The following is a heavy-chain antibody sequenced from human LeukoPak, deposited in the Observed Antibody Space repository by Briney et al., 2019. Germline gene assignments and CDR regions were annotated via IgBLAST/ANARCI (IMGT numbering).Heavy chain of an antibody. Sequence: SETLSLTCAVYGGSFSGYYWSWIRQPPGKGLEWIGEINHSGSTNYNPSLKSRVTISVDTSKKQFSLKLSSVTAADTAVYYCVTYYFGSSGPKKNYWGQGTLVTVSS. J-gene: IGHJ4*02. CDR3: VTYYFGSSGPKKNY. V-gene: IGHV4-34*01. CDR2: INHSGST. D-gene: IGHD3-22*01. CDR1: GGSFSGYY.